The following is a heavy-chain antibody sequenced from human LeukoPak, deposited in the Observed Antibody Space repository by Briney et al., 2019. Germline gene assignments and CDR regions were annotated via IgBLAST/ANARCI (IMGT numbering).Heavy chain of an antibody. V-gene: IGHV4-61*02. D-gene: IGHD5-18*01. CDR1: GDSISSDNFY. Sequence: SETLSLTCTVSGDSISSDNFYWSWIRQPAGKGPEWIGRIYTTGSTQYSPFLKSRVTISLDTSKNQFSLKLSSVTAADTAVYYCARGEATAIVKLEYWGPGALVTVSS. J-gene: IGHJ4*02. CDR3: ARGEATAIVKLEY. CDR2: IYTTGST.